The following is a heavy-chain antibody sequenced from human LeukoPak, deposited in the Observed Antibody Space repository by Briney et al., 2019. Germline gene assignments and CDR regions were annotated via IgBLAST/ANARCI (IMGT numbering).Heavy chain of an antibody. V-gene: IGHV3-23*01. CDR3: AKKRSTSYYYYYYGMDV. Sequence: GGSLRLSCAASGFTVSSNYMSWVRQAPGKGLEWVSAISGSGGSTYYADSVKGRFTISRDNSKNTLYLQMNSLRAEDTAVYYCAKKRSTSYYYYYYGMDVWGQGTTVTVSS. CDR2: ISGSGGST. CDR1: GFTVSSNY. D-gene: IGHD2-2*01. J-gene: IGHJ6*02.